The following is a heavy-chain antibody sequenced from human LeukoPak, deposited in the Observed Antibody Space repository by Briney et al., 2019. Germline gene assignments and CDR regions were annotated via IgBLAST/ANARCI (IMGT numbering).Heavy chain of an antibody. D-gene: IGHD3-10*01. CDR1: GFTFSSYA. J-gene: IGHJ4*02. V-gene: IGHV3-23*01. CDR2: ISGSGGST. CDR3: AKVAPTMVRGVIITTRLAPPGGMVDY. Sequence: GGSLRLSCAASGFTFSSYAMSWVRQAPGKGLEWVSAISGSGGSTYYADSVKGRFTISRDNSKNTLYLQMNSLRAEDTAVYYCAKVAPTMVRGVIITTRLAPPGGMVDYWGQGTLVTVSS.